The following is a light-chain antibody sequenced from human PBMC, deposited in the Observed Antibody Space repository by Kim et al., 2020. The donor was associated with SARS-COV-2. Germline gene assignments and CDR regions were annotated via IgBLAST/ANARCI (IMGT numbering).Light chain of an antibody. CDR2: GAS. CDR1: QSVSSN. Sequence: SPGEGAALSCRASQSVSSNLAWYQQKPGQPPRLLIYGASTRATGIPARFSGSGSGTEFTLTISSLQSEDFAVYYCQQYDNWPPLTFGGGTKVDIK. J-gene: IGKJ4*01. CDR3: QQYDNWPPLT. V-gene: IGKV3-15*01.